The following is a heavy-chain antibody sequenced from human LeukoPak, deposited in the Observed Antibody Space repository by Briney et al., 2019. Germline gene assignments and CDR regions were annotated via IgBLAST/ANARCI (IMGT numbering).Heavy chain of an antibody. CDR3: ASDGRGPLWFDP. D-gene: IGHD2-15*01. CDR1: GLTFSNFK. Sequence: GGSLRLSCVVSGLTFSNFKMNWVRQAPGKGLEWVSYISDSGRTTFYADSVKSRFTISRDNAKNSLYLQMSGLRVEDTAVYYCASDGRGPLWFDPSGQGTLVTVSS. J-gene: IGHJ5*02. CDR2: ISDSGRTT. V-gene: IGHV3-48*03.